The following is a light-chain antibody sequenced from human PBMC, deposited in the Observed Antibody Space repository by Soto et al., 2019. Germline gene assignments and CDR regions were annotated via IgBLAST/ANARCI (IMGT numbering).Light chain of an antibody. CDR3: HQRQSWPRT. Sequence: EIVFTHSPATLSSFPGDRFTLSCRASQYINTRLAWYQHRPGQAPRLLIYQTSIRAAGIPARFSASGTGTDFTLTISDVQPEDFAVYYCHQRQSWPRTFGQGTKVDI. V-gene: IGKV3-11*01. CDR2: QTS. CDR1: QYINTR. J-gene: IGKJ1*01.